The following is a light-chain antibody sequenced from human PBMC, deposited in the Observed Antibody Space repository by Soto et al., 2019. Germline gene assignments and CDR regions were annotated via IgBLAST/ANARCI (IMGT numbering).Light chain of an antibody. CDR3: QQYGHSLWT. CDR2: GAS. V-gene: IGKV3-20*01. CDR1: QSVSSGH. J-gene: IGKJ1*01. Sequence: DIVLMQSPGTLSLSPGERASLSCRASQSVSSGHLAWYQQKPGQAPRLLIYGASSRATGIPDRFSGSGSGTDFTLTISRLEPEDYAVYYCQQYGHSLWTFGQGTKVEIK.